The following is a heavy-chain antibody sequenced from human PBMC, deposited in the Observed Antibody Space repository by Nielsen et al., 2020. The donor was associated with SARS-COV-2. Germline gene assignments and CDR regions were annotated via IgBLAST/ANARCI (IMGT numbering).Heavy chain of an antibody. CDR3: ATSTPLVRSAWFDP. V-gene: IGHV1-24*01. J-gene: IGHJ5*02. CDR2: FDPEDGET. D-gene: IGHD3-3*01. Sequence: ASVKVSCKVSGYTLTELSMHWVRQVPGKGLEWMGGFDPEDGETIYAQKFQGRVTMTEDTSTDTAYMELSSLRSEDTAVYYCATSTPLVRSAWFDPWGQGTLVTVSS. CDR1: GYTLTELS.